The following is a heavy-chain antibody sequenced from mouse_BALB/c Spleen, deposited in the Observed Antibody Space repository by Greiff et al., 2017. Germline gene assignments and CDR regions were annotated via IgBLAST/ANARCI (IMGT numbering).Heavy chain of an antibody. Sequence: EVQGVESGPELVKPGASVKISCKTSGYTFTEYTMHWVKQSHGTSLEWIGGINPNNGGTSYNQKFKGKATLTVDKSSSTAYMELRSLTSEDSAVYYCARSQFITTVVATDYYAMDYWGQGTSVTVSS. D-gene: IGHD1-1*01. CDR3: ARSQFITTVVATDYYAMDY. J-gene: IGHJ4*01. V-gene: IGHV1-18*01. CDR1: GYTFTEYT. CDR2: INPNNGGT.